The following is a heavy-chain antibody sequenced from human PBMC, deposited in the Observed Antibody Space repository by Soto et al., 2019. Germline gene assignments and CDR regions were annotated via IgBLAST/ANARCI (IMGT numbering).Heavy chain of an antibody. CDR2: IDYSGSRT. Sequence: EVQLVESGGGLVQPGGSLRLSCAASGFTFSSHEMNWVRQAPGKGLEWVSYIDYSGSRTDYADSVKGRFTISRDNDKNSLYLQMTTLSACDTAVYYCVRDRPLLVPTSLVYWGHGTQVTVSS. CDR3: VRDRPLLVPTSLVY. V-gene: IGHV3-48*03. J-gene: IGHJ4*01. D-gene: IGHD3-3*01. CDR1: GFTFSSHE.